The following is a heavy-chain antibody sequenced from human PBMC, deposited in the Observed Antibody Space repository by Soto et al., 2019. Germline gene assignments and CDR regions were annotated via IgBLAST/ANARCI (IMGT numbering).Heavy chain of an antibody. V-gene: IGHV4-34*01. D-gene: IGHD3-10*01. J-gene: IGHJ5*02. CDR2: INHSGST. CDR3: ARARTLWGVTSNWFDP. Sequence: QVQLQQWGAGLLKPSETLSLSCAVYGGSFSGYYWSWIRQPPGKGLEWIGEINHSGSTNYNPYLKSRVTISVDTSKNQFSLKLSSVTAADTAVYYCARARTLWGVTSNWFDPWGQGTRVTVSS. CDR1: GGSFSGYY.